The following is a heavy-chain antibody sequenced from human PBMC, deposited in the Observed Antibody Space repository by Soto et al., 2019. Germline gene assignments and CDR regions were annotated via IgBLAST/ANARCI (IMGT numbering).Heavy chain of an antibody. CDR2: INHSGNT. CDR3: ARGRRWYDFWSGYSPVYYYYYGMDV. Sequence: SETLSLTCAVYGASLSDNYCNWLRQPPGKGLEWIGEINHSGNTNYNPSLRSRVTISIDTSKNQFSLKLSSVTAADTAVYYCARGRRWYDFWSGYSPVYYYYYGMDVGGQGTTVTAP. J-gene: IGHJ6*02. V-gene: IGHV4-34*01. D-gene: IGHD3-3*01. CDR1: GASLSDNY.